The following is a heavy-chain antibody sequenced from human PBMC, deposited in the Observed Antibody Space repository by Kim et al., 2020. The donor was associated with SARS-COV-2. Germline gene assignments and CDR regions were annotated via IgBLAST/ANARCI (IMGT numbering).Heavy chain of an antibody. CDR1: GFTFSSYG. Sequence: GGSLRLSCAASGFTFSSYGMHWVRQAPGKGLEWVAVISYDGSNKYYADSVKGRFTISRDNSKNTLYLQMNSLRAEDTAVYYCAKDASYSSSLWGDYWGQGTLVTVSS. J-gene: IGHJ4*02. CDR3: AKDASYSSSLWGDY. D-gene: IGHD6-13*01. V-gene: IGHV3-30*18. CDR2: ISYDGSNK.